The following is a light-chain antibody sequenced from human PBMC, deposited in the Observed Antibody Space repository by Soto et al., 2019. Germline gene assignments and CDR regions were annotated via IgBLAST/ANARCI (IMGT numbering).Light chain of an antibody. CDR1: HSVSSSY. CDR2: GAS. CDR3: QQYGSSPIT. Sequence: EIVLTQSPGTLSLSPGERATLSCRASHSVSSSYLAWYQQKPGQAPRLLIYGASSRATGIPDRFSGSGSGTGFTLTISRLETEDGAVYYCQQYGSSPITVGQGTRLESK. J-gene: IGKJ5*01. V-gene: IGKV3-20*01.